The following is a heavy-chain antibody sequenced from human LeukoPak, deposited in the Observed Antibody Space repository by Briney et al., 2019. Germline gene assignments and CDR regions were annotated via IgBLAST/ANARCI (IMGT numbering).Heavy chain of an antibody. CDR2: ISSSSSYI. D-gene: IGHD3-3*01. CDR1: GFTFSSYS. Sequence: RGSLRLTCAASGFTFSSYSMNWVRQAPGKGLEWVSSISSSSSYIYYADSVKGRFTISRDNAKNSLYLQMNSLRAEDTAVYYCARALRFLEWLLRTDYYYYMDVWGKGTTVTVSS. CDR3: ARALRFLEWLLRTDYYYYMDV. V-gene: IGHV3-21*01. J-gene: IGHJ6*03.